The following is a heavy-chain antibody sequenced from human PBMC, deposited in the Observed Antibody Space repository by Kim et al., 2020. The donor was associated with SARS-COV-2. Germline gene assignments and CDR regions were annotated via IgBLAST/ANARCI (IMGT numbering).Heavy chain of an antibody. CDR3: ARDTYYDFWSGYSRSGYLDY. D-gene: IGHD3-3*01. Sequence: GGSLRLSCAASGFTFSDYYMSWIRQAPGKGLEWVSYISSSGSTIYYADSVKGRFTISRDNAKNSLYLQMNSLRAEDTAVYYCARDTYYDFWSGYSRSGYLDYWGQGTLVTVSS. CDR1: GFTFSDYY. V-gene: IGHV3-11*01. J-gene: IGHJ4*02. CDR2: ISSSGSTI.